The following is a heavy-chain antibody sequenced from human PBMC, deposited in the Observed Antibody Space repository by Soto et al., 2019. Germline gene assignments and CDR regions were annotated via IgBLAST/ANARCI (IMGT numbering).Heavy chain of an antibody. CDR1: GGSISSGGYY. CDR3: ARDRVRGIRGAFDS. CDR2: IYYSGST. Sequence: SETLSLTCTVSGGSISSGGYYWSWIRQHPGKGLEWIGYIYYSGSTYYNPSLKSRVTISVDTSKNQFSLKLSSVTAADTAVYYCARDRVRGIRGAFDSWGQGTMVTVSS. D-gene: IGHD3-10*01. J-gene: IGHJ3*02. V-gene: IGHV4-31*02.